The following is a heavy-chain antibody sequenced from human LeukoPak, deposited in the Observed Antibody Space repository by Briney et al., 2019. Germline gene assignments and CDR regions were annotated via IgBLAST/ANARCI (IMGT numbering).Heavy chain of an antibody. CDR3: ASEIIFGSFDY. D-gene: IGHD3-3*01. Sequence: GGSLRLSCAASGFTFSSYGMHWVRQAPGKGLEWVAVISYDGSNKYYADSVKGRFTICRDNSKNTLYLQMNSLRAEDTAVYYCASEIIFGSFDYWGQGTLVTVSS. CDR1: GFTFSSYG. V-gene: IGHV3-30*03. J-gene: IGHJ4*02. CDR2: ISYDGSNK.